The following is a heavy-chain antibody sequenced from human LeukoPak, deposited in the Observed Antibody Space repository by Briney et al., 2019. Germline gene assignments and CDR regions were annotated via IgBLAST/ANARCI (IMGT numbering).Heavy chain of an antibody. CDR2: IHYSGTT. J-gene: IGHJ5*01. D-gene: IGHD2-2*02. V-gene: IGHV4-59*11. Sequence: SETLSLTCSVSNASISSHFWTWVRQPPGKGLEWLGHIHYSGTTNYNPSLKSRVTLSLDTSKNQFSLELTSVTAADTAIFYCARLRPLLDQLLYFAFDSWGQGTLVTVSS. CDR3: ARLRPLLDQLLYFAFDS. CDR1: NASISSHF.